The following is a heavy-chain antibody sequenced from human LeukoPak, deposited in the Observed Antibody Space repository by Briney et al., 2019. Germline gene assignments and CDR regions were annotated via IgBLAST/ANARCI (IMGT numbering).Heavy chain of an antibody. CDR3: ARGQAYYYDSSGYYSDAFDI. CDR1: GFTFSSYS. J-gene: IGHJ3*02. V-gene: IGHV3-30-3*01. D-gene: IGHD3-22*01. Sequence: PGRSLRLSCAASGFTFSSYSMHWVRQAPGQGLEWVAVISYDGSNKYYADSVKGRFTISRDNSKNTLYLQMNSLRAEDTAVYYCARGQAYYYDSSGYYSDAFDIWGQGTMVTVSS. CDR2: ISYDGSNK.